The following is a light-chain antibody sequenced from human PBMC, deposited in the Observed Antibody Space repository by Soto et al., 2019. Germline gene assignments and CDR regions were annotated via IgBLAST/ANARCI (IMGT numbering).Light chain of an antibody. CDR1: QSVSSNY. CDR2: GAS. CDR3: QRYGSSRPWT. Sequence: EIVLTQSPGTLSLSPWERATLSCRVSQSVSSNYLAWYQQKPGQAPRLLIYGASSRATGVPDRFSGSGSGTDFTLTISRLEPADFAVYYCQRYGSSRPWTFGQGTKVDIK. V-gene: IGKV3-20*01. J-gene: IGKJ1*01.